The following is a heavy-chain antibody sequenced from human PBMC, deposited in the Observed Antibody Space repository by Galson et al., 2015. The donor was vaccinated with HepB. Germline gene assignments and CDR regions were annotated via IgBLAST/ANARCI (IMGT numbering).Heavy chain of an antibody. CDR2: ISSNGGST. V-gene: IGHV3-64D*06. Sequence: SLRLSCAASGFTFSSYSMNWVRQAPGKGLEYVSAISSNGGSTYYADSVKGGFTISRDNSKNTLYPQMSSLRAEDTAVYYCVKEMSVRYYDILTGYYPFDYWGQGTLVTVSS. D-gene: IGHD3-9*01. CDR1: GFTFSSYS. CDR3: VKEMSVRYYDILTGYYPFDY. J-gene: IGHJ4*02.